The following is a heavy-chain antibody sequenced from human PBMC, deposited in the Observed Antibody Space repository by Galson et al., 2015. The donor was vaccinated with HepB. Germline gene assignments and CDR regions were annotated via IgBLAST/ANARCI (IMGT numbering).Heavy chain of an antibody. D-gene: IGHD6-13*01. V-gene: IGHV3-15*01. CDR1: GFTFSNAW. CDR3: TTNLGIAASGG. J-gene: IGHJ4*02. CDR2: IKSKPVGGTI. Sequence: SLRLSCAGSGFTFSNAWMNWVRQAPGKGLEWVCRIKSKPVGGTIDYAAPVEGRFTSSRDDSVNTLYMQMTRLQTEDTAVYYCTTNLGIAASGGWGQGTLVTVSS.